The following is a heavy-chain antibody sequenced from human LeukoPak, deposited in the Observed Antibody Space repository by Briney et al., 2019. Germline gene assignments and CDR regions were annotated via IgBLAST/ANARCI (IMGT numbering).Heavy chain of an antibody. D-gene: IGHD6-13*01. V-gene: IGHV3-15*01. CDR3: TTDRNSSSWYNYYYYGMDV. CDR2: IKSKTDGGTT. J-gene: IGHJ6*02. Sequence: GGSLRLSCAASGFTFSNAWMSWVRQAPGKGLEWVGRIKSKTDGGTTDYAAPVKGRFTISRDDSKNTLYLQMNSLKTEDTAVYYCTTDRNSSSWYNYYYYGMDVWGQGTTVTVSS. CDR1: GFTFSNAW.